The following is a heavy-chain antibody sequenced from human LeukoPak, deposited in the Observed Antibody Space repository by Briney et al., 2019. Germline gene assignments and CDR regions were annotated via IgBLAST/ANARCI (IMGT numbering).Heavy chain of an antibody. D-gene: IGHD3-10*01. CDR3: AKDSAGFGELSCFDY. CDR1: GFTFSSYG. V-gene: IGHV3-30*02. Sequence: GGSLRLSCAASGFTFSSYGMHWVRQAPGKGLEWVAFIRYDGSNKYYVDSVKGRFTISRDNSKNTLYLQMNSLRAEDTAVYYCAKDSAGFGELSCFDYWGQGTLVTVSS. CDR2: IRYDGSNK. J-gene: IGHJ4*02.